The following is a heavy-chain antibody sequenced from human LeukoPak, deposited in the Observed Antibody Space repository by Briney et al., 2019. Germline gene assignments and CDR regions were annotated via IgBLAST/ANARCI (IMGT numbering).Heavy chain of an antibody. CDR3: ASRSAYSSSWYYFDY. CDR2: IYYSGST. V-gene: IGHV4-39*01. Sequence: PSETLSLTCTVSGGSISSSSYYWGWIRQPPGKGLEWIGSIYYSGSTYYNPSLKSRVTISVDTSKNQFSLKLSSVTAADTAVYYCASRSAYSSSWYYFDYWGQGTLVTVSS. CDR1: GGSISSSSYY. D-gene: IGHD6-13*01. J-gene: IGHJ4*02.